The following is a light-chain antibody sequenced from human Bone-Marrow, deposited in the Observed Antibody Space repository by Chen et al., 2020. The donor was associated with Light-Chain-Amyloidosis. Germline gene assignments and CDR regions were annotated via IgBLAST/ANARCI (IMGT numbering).Light chain of an antibody. Sequence: QSALTKPPSASGSPGQSVTISCTGASSDVGGYTFVSWSQQHPGKAPKLMIHEVSKRPSGVPDRFAGSKSGNTASLTVSGLQAEDEADYYCSSYLGNNNWVFGGGTKLTVL. J-gene: IGLJ3*02. CDR1: SSDVGGYTF. CDR2: EVS. V-gene: IGLV2-8*01. CDR3: SSYLGNNNWV.